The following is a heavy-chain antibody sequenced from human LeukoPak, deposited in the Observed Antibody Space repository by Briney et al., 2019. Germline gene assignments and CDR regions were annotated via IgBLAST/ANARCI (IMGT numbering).Heavy chain of an antibody. CDR2: ISGSGGST. Sequence: GSLRLSCAASGFTFSTYNMNWVRQAPGKGLEWVSAISGSGGSTYYADSVKGRFTISRDNSKNTLYLQMNSLRAEDTAVYYCAKVPSGVEWLRLLAYFDYWGQGTLVTVSS. CDR1: GFTFSTYN. J-gene: IGHJ4*02. V-gene: IGHV3-23*01. D-gene: IGHD5-12*01. CDR3: AKVPSGVEWLRLLAYFDY.